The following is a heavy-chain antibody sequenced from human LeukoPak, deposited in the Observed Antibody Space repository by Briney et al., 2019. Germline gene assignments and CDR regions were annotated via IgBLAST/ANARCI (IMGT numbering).Heavy chain of an antibody. Sequence: SETLSLTCTVSGGPISSNDYYWGWIRQSPGKGLEWIANIFYIGSTHYNPSLKSRVSISVDTSKNQFSLKLSSVTAADTAIYYCARQSSHYYGSGTFRHFDYWGQGTLVSVSS. CDR3: ARQSSHYYGSGTFRHFDY. D-gene: IGHD3-10*01. CDR1: GGPISSNDYY. J-gene: IGHJ4*02. CDR2: IFYIGST. V-gene: IGHV4-39*01.